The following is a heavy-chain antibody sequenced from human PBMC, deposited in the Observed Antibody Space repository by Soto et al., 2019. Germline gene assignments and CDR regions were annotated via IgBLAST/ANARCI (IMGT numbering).Heavy chain of an antibody. CDR2: IIPIFGTA. J-gene: IGHJ6*02. D-gene: IGHD5-12*01. CDR3: ARSMEIRGSEKPDFYYYGMDV. Sequence: QVQLVQSGAEVKKPGSSVKVSCKASGGTFSSYAISWVRQAPGQGLEWMGGIIPIFGTANYAQKFQGRVTITAHESTSTAYMELSSLRSEDTAVYYCARSMEIRGSEKPDFYYYGMDVWGQGTTVTVSS. V-gene: IGHV1-69*01. CDR1: GGTFSSYA.